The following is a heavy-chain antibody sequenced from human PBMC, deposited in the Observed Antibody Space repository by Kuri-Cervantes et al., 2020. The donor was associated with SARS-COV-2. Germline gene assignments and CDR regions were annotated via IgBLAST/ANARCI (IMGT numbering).Heavy chain of an antibody. CDR2: ISYDGSNK. D-gene: IGHD1-26*01. J-gene: IGHJ1*01. CDR1: GFTFSSYG. Sequence: GGSLRLSCAASGFTFSSYGMHWVRQAPSKGLEWVAVISYDGSNKYYAASVKGRFTISRDNSKNTLYLQMNSLRAEDTAVYYCAKEMGATKYFQHWGQGTLVTVSS. V-gene: IGHV3-30*18. CDR3: AKEMGATKYFQH.